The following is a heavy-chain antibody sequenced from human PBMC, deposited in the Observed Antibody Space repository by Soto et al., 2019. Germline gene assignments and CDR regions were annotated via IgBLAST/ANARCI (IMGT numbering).Heavy chain of an antibody. CDR1: GFTVSSSY. J-gene: IGHJ4*02. Sequence: GGSLRLSCAACGFTVSSSYRSWVRQAPGKGLEWVSVIYSGDSTYYADSGKGRFTMSRDSSKSTAYLQMNSLRPEDTAVYYCARDAAIPGTPGDFDHWGQGARVMVSS. V-gene: IGHV3-53*01. CDR3: ARDAAIPGTPGDFDH. CDR2: IYSGDST. D-gene: IGHD1-20*01.